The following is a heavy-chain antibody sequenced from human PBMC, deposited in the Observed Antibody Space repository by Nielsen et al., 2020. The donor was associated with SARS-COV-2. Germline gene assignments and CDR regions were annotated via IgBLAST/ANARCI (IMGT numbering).Heavy chain of an antibody. CDR3: ARDFLEWSVDGADYYYYMDV. J-gene: IGHJ6*03. CDR2: ISYSGRT. V-gene: IGHV4-31*03. Sequence: SETLSLTCTVSGGSISSGDYYWNWIRQHPGKGLEWIGNISYSGRTLYNPSLKSRVAISVDTSKNQFSLKLSSVTAADTAVYYCARDFLEWSVDGADYYYYMDVWGKGTTVTVSS. D-gene: IGHD3-3*01. CDR1: GGSISSGDYY.